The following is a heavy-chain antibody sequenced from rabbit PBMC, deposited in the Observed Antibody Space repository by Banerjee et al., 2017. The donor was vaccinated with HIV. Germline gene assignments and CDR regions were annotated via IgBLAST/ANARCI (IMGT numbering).Heavy chain of an antibody. J-gene: IGHJ3*01. CDR1: GFSFRNKYV. CDR3: ARGDAGSSWGLDL. V-gene: IGHV1S45*01. Sequence: QEQLEESGGDLVKPEGSLTLTCTASGFSFRNKYVMCWVRQAPGKGLEWIACINTISGDTVYATWAKGRFTISKASWTTVTLQMTSLTAADTATYFCARGDAGSSWGLDLWGQGTLVTVS. CDR2: INTISGDT. D-gene: IGHD4-2*01.